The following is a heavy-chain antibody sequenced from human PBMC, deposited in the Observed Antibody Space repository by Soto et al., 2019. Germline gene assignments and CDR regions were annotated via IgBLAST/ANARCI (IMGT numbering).Heavy chain of an antibody. CDR3: ARDWVSGSSGLFDY. CDR2: IWYDGSNK. J-gene: IGHJ4*02. Sequence: QVQLVESGGGVVQPGRSLRLSCAASGFTFSSYGMHWVRQAPGKGLEWVAAIWYDGSNKYYADSVKGRFTISRDNSKNTLYLQMNSLRAEDTAVYYCARDWVSGSSGLFDYWGQGTLVTVSS. V-gene: IGHV3-33*01. CDR1: GFTFSSYG. D-gene: IGHD1-26*01.